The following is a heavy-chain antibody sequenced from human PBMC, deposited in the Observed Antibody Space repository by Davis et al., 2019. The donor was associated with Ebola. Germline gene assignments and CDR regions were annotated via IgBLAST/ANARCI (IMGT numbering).Heavy chain of an antibody. V-gene: IGHV3-21*01. CDR2: INTGSTYI. CDR1: GFTFSTYS. CDR3: ARERGPYILGWFEPFDI. Sequence: GESLKISCAASGFTFSTYSMSWVRQAPGKGLEWVSSINTGSTYIFYADSVKGRFTISRDNAKNSLLLQMDSLTAEDTAVYYCARERGPYILGWFEPFDIWGQGTRVTVSS. D-gene: IGHD3-10*01. J-gene: IGHJ3*02.